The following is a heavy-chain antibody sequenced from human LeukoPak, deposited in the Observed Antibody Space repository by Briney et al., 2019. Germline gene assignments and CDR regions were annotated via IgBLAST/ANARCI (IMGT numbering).Heavy chain of an antibody. CDR3: ARAGIAAAGTYYMDV. V-gene: IGHV6-1*01. Sequence: SQTLSLTCAISGDSVSSNSAAWNWIRQSPSRGLEWQGRTYYRSKWNNYYAVSVKSRITINPDTSKNQFSLQLNSVTPQDTAVYYCARAGIAAAGTYYMDVWGKGTTVTVSS. CDR1: GDSVSSNSAA. J-gene: IGHJ6*03. D-gene: IGHD6-13*01. CDR2: TYYRSKWNN.